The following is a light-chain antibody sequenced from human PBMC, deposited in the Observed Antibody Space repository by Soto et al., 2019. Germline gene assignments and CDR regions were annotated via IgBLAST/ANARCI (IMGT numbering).Light chain of an antibody. Sequence: EIVLTQSPATLSLSPGERATLSCRASQSVTYLAWYQQKPGQAPRLLIYDASKRAPGIPASFSGSGSGTDFTLTISSLEPEDFAVYYCQQRRTFGPGTKVDIK. CDR2: DAS. CDR1: QSVTY. CDR3: QQRRT. J-gene: IGKJ3*01. V-gene: IGKV3-11*01.